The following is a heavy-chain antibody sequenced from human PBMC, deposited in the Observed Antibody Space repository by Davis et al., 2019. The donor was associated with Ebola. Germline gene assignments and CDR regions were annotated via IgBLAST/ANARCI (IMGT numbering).Heavy chain of an antibody. J-gene: IGHJ4*02. CDR3: ARTVVAPDY. CDR1: RFTFSSYW. V-gene: IGHV3-48*04. CDR2: ISSSGSTI. D-gene: IGHD2-15*01. Sequence: GESLKISCAASRFTFSSYWMSWVRQAPGKGLEWVSYISSSGSTIYYADSVKGRFTISRDNAKNSLYLQMNSLRAADTAVYYCARTVVAPDYWGQGTLVTVSS.